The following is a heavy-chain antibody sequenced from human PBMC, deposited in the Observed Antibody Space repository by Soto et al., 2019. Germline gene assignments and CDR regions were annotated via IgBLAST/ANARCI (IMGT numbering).Heavy chain of an antibody. D-gene: IGHD6-13*01. CDR3: ARFSRPYGYSSSWYRPEGYYYYGMDV. V-gene: IGHV4-31*03. Sequence: LTCTVSGGSISSGGYYWSWIRQHPGKGLEWIGYIYYSGSTYYNPSLKSRVTISVDTSKNQFSLKLSSVTAADTAVYYCARFSRPYGYSSSWYRPEGYYYYGMDVWGQGTTVTVSS. CDR2: IYYSGST. J-gene: IGHJ6*02. CDR1: GGSISSGGYY.